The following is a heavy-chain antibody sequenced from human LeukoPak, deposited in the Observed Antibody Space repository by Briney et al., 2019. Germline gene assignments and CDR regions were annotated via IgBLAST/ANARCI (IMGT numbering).Heavy chain of an antibody. CDR2: ISSSSSYI. CDR1: GFTFSSYS. V-gene: IGHV3-21*01. CDR3: ARSLHQRLVVVPAASRGKLDY. D-gene: IGHD2-2*01. Sequence: AGGTLRLSCAASGFTFSSYSMNWVRQAPGKGLEWVSSISSSSSYIYYADSVKGRFTISRDNAKNSLYLQMNSLRAEDTAVYYCARSLHQRLVVVPAASRGKLDYWGQGTLVTVSS. J-gene: IGHJ4*02.